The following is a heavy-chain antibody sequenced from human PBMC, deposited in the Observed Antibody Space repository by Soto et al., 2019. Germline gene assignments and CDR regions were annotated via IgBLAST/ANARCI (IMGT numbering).Heavy chain of an antibody. CDR1: GFTFSNYG. D-gene: IGHD4-17*01. V-gene: IGHV3-30*18. Sequence: GGSLRLSCAASGFTFSNYGMHWVRQAPGKGLEWVAVISYDGSNKYYADSVKGRFTISRDNSKNTLYLQMNSLRVEDTAIYYCAKSWSNYGDYSNYGGQGNLVTV. CDR3: AKSWSNYGDYSNY. J-gene: IGHJ4*02. CDR2: ISYDGSNK.